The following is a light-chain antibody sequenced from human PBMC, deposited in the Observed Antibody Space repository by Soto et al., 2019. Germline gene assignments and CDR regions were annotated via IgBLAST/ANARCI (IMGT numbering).Light chain of an antibody. CDR2: DAS. CDR3: QQYGASPWS. V-gene: IGKV3-20*01. CDR1: QNIRSNY. J-gene: IGKJ1*01. Sequence: EIVLTQSPGTLSLSPGERATLSCRASQNIRSNYLAWYQQKPGQAPRLLISDASTRAAGIPDRLSGSGSGTDFTLTISSLEPEDSAVYYCQQYGASPWSFGQGTKVDIK.